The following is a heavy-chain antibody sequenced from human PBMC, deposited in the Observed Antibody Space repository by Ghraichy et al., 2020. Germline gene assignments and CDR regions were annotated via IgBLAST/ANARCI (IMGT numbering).Heavy chain of an antibody. CDR1: SGSVSGGTYY. D-gene: IGHD2-15*01. Sequence: SETLSLTCTPSSGSVSGGTYYWSWIRPSPGGRLEWIGYIFSTGRTNYNPSLESRVTISLDTTENHMSLTLTSVTAADTAVYFCARSVATRRPFDYWGQGTLVTVSS. J-gene: IGHJ4*02. V-gene: IGHV4-61*03. CDR3: ARSVATRRPFDY. CDR2: IFSTGRT.